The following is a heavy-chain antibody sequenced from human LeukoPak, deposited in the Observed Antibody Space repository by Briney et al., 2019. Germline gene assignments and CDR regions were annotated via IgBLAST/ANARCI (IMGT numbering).Heavy chain of an antibody. Sequence: GGSLRLSCAASGFSFSSFAMSWVRQAPGKGLEWVSAITGSGSNTYYADSVKGRFTISRDNSKNTLYLQMNSLRAEDTAVYYCAKDDGGWSSVGAFDIWGQGTMVTVSS. CDR2: ITGSGSNT. V-gene: IGHV3-23*01. CDR1: GFSFSSFA. D-gene: IGHD3-16*01. J-gene: IGHJ3*02. CDR3: AKDDGGWSSVGAFDI.